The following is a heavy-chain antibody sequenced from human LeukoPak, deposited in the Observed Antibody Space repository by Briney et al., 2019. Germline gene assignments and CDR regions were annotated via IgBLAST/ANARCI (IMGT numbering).Heavy chain of an antibody. D-gene: IGHD2-15*01. V-gene: IGHV3-48*02. CDR3: ARDGSWLRSHYCYGMDV. CDR2: ISSSSSTI. Sequence: GGSLRLSCAASGFTFSSYSMNWVRQAPGKGLEWVSYISSSSSTIYYADSVKGRFTISRDNAKNSLYLQMNSLRDEDTAVYYCARDGSWLRSHYCYGMDVWGQGTTVTVSS. J-gene: IGHJ6*02. CDR1: GFTFSSYS.